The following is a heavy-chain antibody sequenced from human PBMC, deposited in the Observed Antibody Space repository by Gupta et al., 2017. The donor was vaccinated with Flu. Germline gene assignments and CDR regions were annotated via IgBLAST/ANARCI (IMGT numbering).Heavy chain of an antibody. D-gene: IGHD3-3*01. V-gene: IGHV3-30*18. CDR3: AKDQGYDFWSGDYLTIYYYYGMDV. Sequence: PGKGLEWMAVISYDGSIKDYADAVKGRFTISRDKSKNSLYLEMNSLRAEDTAVYYCAKDQGYDFWSGDYLTIYYYYGMDVWGQGTTVTVSS. CDR2: ISYDGSIK. J-gene: IGHJ6*02.